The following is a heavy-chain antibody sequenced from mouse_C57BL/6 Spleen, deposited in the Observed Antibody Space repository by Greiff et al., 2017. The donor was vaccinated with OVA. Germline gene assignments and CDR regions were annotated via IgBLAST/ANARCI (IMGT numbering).Heavy chain of an antibody. V-gene: IGHV5-4*01. CDR2: ISDGGSYT. CDR1: GFTFSSYA. Sequence: EVHLVESGGGLVKPGGSLKLSCAASGFTFSSYAMSWVRQTPEKRLEWVATISDGGSYTYYPDNVKGRFTISRDNAKNNLYLQMSHLKSEDTAMYYCARDHLYYAMDYWGQGTSVTVSS. CDR3: ARDHLYYAMDY. J-gene: IGHJ4*01.